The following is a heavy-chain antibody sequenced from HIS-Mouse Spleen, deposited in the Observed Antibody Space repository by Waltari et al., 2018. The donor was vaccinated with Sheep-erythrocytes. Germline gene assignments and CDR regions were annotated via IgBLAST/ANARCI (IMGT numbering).Heavy chain of an antibody. CDR3: ARGYCSSTSCYGYFQH. D-gene: IGHD2-2*01. CDR2: INPNSGGT. Sequence: QVQLVQSGAEVKKPGASVKVSCKASGYTFTGYYMHWVRQAPGQGLEWMGWINPNSGGTNYAQKFQGRVTMTRDTSISTVYMELSRLRSDDTAVYYCARGYCSSTSCYGYFQHWGQGTLVTVSS. J-gene: IGHJ1*01. V-gene: IGHV1-2*02. CDR1: GYTFTGYY.